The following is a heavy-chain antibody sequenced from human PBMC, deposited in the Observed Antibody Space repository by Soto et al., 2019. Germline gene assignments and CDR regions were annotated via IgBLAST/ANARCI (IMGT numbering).Heavy chain of an antibody. V-gene: IGHV1-69*13. J-gene: IGHJ4*02. Sequence: GASVKVSCKASGGTFSSYAISWVRQAPGQGLGWMGGIIPIFGTANYAQKFQGRVTITADESTSTAYMELSSLRSEDTAVYYCAISPGSSYGFTPYWGQGTLVTVSS. CDR2: IIPIFGTA. CDR1: GGTFSSYA. CDR3: AISPGSSYGFTPY. D-gene: IGHD5-18*01.